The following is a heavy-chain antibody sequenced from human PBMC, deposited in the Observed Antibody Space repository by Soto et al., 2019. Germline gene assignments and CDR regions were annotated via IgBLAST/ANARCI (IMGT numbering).Heavy chain of an antibody. V-gene: IGHV1-3*01. CDR1: GYTFTSYA. J-gene: IGHJ4*02. CDR2: INAGNGNT. D-gene: IGHD6-6*01. Sequence: ASVKVSCKASGYTFTSYARHWVCQAPGQRLEWMGWINAGNGNTKYSQKFQGRVTITRDTSASTAYMELSSLRSEDTAVYYCARDEYSSSPYPSLPFDYWGQGTLVTVSS. CDR3: ARDEYSSSPYPSLPFDY.